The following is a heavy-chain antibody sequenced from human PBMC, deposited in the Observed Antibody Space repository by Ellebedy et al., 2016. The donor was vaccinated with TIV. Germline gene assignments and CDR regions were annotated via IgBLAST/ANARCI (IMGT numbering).Heavy chain of an antibody. CDR3: ARTVVAANNWFDP. D-gene: IGHD2-15*01. V-gene: IGHV4-4*07. Sequence: ESLKISCTVSGGSISSYYWSWIRQPAGKGLEWIGRIYTSGSTNYNPSLKSRVTMSVDTSKNQFSLKLSSVTAADTAVYYCARTVVAANNWFDPWGQGTLVTVSS. CDR1: GGSISSYY. J-gene: IGHJ5*02. CDR2: IYTSGST.